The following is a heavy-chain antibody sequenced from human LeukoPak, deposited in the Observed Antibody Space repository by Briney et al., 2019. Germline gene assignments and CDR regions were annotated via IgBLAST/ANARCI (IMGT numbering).Heavy chain of an antibody. Sequence: GRSLRLSCAASGFTFSSYAMHWVRQAPGKGLEWVAVISYDGSNKYYADSVKGRFTISRDNSKNTLYLQMNSLRAEDTAVYYCARGPTTYDSSGYYPGYWGQGTLVTVSS. CDR3: ARGPTTYDSSGYYPGY. J-gene: IGHJ4*02. V-gene: IGHV3-30-3*01. CDR2: ISYDGSNK. CDR1: GFTFSSYA. D-gene: IGHD3-22*01.